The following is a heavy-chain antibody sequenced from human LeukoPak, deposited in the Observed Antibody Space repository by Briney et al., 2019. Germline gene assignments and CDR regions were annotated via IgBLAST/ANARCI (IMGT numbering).Heavy chain of an antibody. CDR3: ARRLPLNWFDP. J-gene: IGHJ5*02. D-gene: IGHD2-15*01. CDR1: GFTFSDYY. Sequence: GGSLRLSCAASGFTFSDYYMSWIRQAPGKGLEWVSYISSSGSTIYYADSVKGRFTISRDNAKNSLYLQLNSLRAEDTVVYYCARRLPLNWFDPGGQRNLVTVSS. V-gene: IGHV3-11*04. CDR2: ISSSGSTI.